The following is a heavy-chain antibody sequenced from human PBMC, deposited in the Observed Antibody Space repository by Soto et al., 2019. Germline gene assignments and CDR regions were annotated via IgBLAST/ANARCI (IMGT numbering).Heavy chain of an antibody. J-gene: IGHJ4*02. CDR2: MSGSGGST. Sequence: EVQLLESGGGLVQPGGSLRLSCAASGFTFSTYAMSWVRQAPGKGLEWVSGMSGSGGSTYYADSVKGRFTISRDNSKNPLYLQMNGLRAEDTAVYYCINLFSYGWGIYYKWGQGPLVTVSS. V-gene: IGHV3-23*01. D-gene: IGHD3-10*01. CDR3: INLFSYGWGIYYK. CDR1: GFTFSTYA.